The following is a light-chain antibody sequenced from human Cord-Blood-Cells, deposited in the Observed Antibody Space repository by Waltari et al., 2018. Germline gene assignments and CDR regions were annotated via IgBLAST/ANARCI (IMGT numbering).Light chain of an antibody. V-gene: IGLV2-23*01. J-gene: IGLJ2*01. CDR2: EGS. CDR1: SSDVGSYNL. Sequence: QSALTQPASVSGSPGQSITIPCTGTSSDVGSYNLVSWYQQHPGKAPKLMIYEGSKLPSGVSNRVSCSKSGNTASLTISVLQAEDEADYYCCSYAGSSTLFGGGTKLTVL. CDR3: CSYAGSSTL.